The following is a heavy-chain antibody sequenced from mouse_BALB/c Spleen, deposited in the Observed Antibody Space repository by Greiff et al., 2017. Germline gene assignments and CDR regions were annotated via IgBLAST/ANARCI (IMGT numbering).Heavy chain of an antibody. CDR1: GFSLTSYG. D-gene: IGHD2-1*01. Sequence: QVQLQQSGPGLVQPSQSLSITCTASGFSLTSYGVHWVRQSPGKGLEWLGVIWSGGSTDYNAAFISRLSISKDNSTSQVFFKMNSLQANDTAIYYCARNTGGNTLDYWGQGTSVTVSS. V-gene: IGHV2-2*02. CDR2: IWSGGST. CDR3: ARNTGGNTLDY. J-gene: IGHJ4*01.